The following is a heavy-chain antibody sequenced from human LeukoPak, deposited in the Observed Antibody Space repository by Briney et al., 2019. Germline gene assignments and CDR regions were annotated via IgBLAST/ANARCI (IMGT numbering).Heavy chain of an antibody. CDR3: AREYCSSTSCYEHFDY. Sequence: GGSLRLSCAAPGFTFSSYSMNWVRQAPGKGLEWVSSISSSSSYIYYADSVKGRFTISRDNAKNSLYLQMNSLRAEDTAVYYCAREYCSSTSCYEHFDYWGQGTLVTVSS. D-gene: IGHD2-2*01. J-gene: IGHJ4*02. CDR2: ISSSSSYI. CDR1: GFTFSSYS. V-gene: IGHV3-21*01.